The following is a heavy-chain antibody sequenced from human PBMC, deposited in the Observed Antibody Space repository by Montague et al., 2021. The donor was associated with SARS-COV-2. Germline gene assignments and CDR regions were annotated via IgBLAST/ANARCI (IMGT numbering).Heavy chain of an antibody. Sequence: SETLSLTCTVSDDSISTYYWSWIRQPPGKGLEWIGYIYYNGYTNYNPSLKSRVTISVDTSKNQFSLRLSSVTAADTAVYFCARGGATYYYDTSGYVNAFDPWGKGKMVPVSS. V-gene: IGHV4-59*01. CDR1: DDSISTYY. D-gene: IGHD3-22*01. CDR2: IYYNGYT. J-gene: IGHJ3*01. CDR3: ARGGATYYYDTSGYVNAFDP.